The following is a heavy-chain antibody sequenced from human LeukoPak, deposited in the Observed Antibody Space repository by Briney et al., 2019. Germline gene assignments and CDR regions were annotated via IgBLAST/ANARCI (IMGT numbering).Heavy chain of an antibody. CDR3: AREEDSSSYFDY. Sequence: GGSLRLSCAASGFTFSSYSMNWVRQAPGKGLEWVSSISSSSYIYYADSVKGRFTISRDNAKNSLYLQMNSLRAEDTAVYYCAREEDSSSYFDYWGQGTLVTVSS. CDR2: ISSSSYI. D-gene: IGHD6-6*01. CDR1: GFTFSSYS. V-gene: IGHV3-21*01. J-gene: IGHJ4*02.